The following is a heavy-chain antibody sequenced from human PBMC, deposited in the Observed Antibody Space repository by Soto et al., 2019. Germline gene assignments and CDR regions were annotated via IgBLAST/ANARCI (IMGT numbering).Heavy chain of an antibody. D-gene: IGHD4-4*01. CDR2: IAYDGSNN. J-gene: IGHJ6*02. CDR1: GFTFSHYG. Sequence: QVQLVESGGGVVQPGRSLRLSCETSGFTFSHYGMHWVRQAPGKGPEWVALIAYDGSNNYYADSVKGRFAISRDNSKNTLYLQMNRLRAEDTAVYYCAKDLATVSTDYYYYAMDVWGLGTTVTVSS. CDR3: AKDLATVSTDYYYYAMDV. V-gene: IGHV3-30*18.